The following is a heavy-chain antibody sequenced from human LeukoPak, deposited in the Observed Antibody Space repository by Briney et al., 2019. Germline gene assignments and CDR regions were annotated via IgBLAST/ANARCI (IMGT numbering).Heavy chain of an antibody. V-gene: IGHV3-11*01. CDR1: GLSITDYY. CDR2: ISSVTSAI. Sequence: GGSLRLSCAASGLSITDYYMSWIRQSPGGALQWIAYISSVTSAIRYANSMKGRFTMSRDNTKNSVYLQMNSLRTEDTAMYFCVSTPAIRRLNFWGQGTLVTVSS. J-gene: IGHJ4*02. D-gene: IGHD2-2*02. CDR3: VSTPAIRRLNF.